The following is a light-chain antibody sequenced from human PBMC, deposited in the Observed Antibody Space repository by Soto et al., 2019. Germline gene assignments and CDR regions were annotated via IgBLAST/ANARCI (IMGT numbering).Light chain of an antibody. J-gene: IGKJ1*01. CDR2: GVS. CDR1: QSVTSNA. Sequence: EIVLTQSPGTLSLSPGERATLSCRASQSVTSNALAWYQQKPGQAPRLLIYGVSSRATGIPDRFSGSGSGTDFTLTISRLEPEDFAVYYCQQYGSSSWTFGQGTKVDIK. CDR3: QQYGSSSWT. V-gene: IGKV3-20*01.